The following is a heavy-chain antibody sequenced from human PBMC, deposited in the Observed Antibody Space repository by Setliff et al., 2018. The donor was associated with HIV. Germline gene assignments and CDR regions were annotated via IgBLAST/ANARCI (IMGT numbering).Heavy chain of an antibody. CDR3: ARVSYYDSSGYYDYWYFDL. J-gene: IGHJ2*01. CDR1: GYTFSSYD. CDR2: MNPKSGNT. D-gene: IGHD3-22*01. V-gene: IGHV1-8*02. Sequence: ASVKVSCKASGYTFSSYDINWVRQASGQGLEWMGWMNPKSGNTGYAQKFQGRVAMTRNTSISTAYMELRSLKSGDTAVYYCARVSYYDSSGYYDYWYFDLWGRGTLVTVSS.